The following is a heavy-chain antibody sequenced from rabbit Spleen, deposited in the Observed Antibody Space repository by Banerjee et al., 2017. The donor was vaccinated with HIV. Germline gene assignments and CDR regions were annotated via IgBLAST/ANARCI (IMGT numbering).Heavy chain of an antibody. CDR1: GFSLNSGSD. V-gene: IGHV1S40*01. D-gene: IGHD4-1*01. J-gene: IGHJ3*01. Sequence: QSLEESGGGLVKPGASLTLTCKASGFSLNSGSDICWVRQAPGKGPEWIACFYAGSDSTYYASWAKGRFTISKISSTTVTLQMTSLTAADTATYFCARDLTGVIGWNFGWWGQGTLVTVS. CDR3: ARDLTGVIGWNFGW. CDR2: FYAGSDST.